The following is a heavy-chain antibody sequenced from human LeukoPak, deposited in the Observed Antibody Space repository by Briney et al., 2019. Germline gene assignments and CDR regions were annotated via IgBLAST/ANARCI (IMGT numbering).Heavy chain of an antibody. J-gene: IGHJ4*02. V-gene: IGHV3-23*01. D-gene: IGHD1-1*01. CDR1: GFTFSSYA. CDR2: ISGSGGST. CDR3: ARRPGLERYYFDY. Sequence: GGSLRLSCAASGFTFSSYAMSWARQAPGKGLQWVSTISGSGGSTYYADSVKGRFTISRDNSKNTLYLQMNSLRAEDTAVYYCARRPGLERYYFDYWGQGTLVTVSS.